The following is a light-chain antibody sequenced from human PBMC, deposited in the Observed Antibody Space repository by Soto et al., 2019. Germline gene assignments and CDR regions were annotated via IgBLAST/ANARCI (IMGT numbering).Light chain of an antibody. CDR1: SSDVGNYNY. V-gene: IGLV2-14*01. J-gene: IGLJ2*01. CDR2: EVT. Sequence: QSVLTQPASVSGSPGQSITISCTGTSSDVGNYNYVSWYQLHPGKAPKLMIYEVTNRPSGVSDRFSGSKSGNTASLTVSGLQAEDEADYYCSSYTSSGTVVFGGGTKLTVL. CDR3: SSYTSSGTVV.